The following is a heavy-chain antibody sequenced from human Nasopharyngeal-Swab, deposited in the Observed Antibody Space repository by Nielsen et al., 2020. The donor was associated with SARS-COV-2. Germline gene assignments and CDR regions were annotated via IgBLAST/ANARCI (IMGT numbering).Heavy chain of an antibody. CDR2: IIPIFGTA. V-gene: IGHV1-69*13. Sequence: LVKVSCKASGGTFSSYAISWVRQAPGQGLEWMGGIIPIFGTANYAQKFQGRVTITADESTSTAYMELSSLRSEDTAVYYCARLDGYNYCFDYWGQGTLVTVSS. CDR1: GGTFSSYA. D-gene: IGHD5-24*01. CDR3: ARLDGYNYCFDY. J-gene: IGHJ4*02.